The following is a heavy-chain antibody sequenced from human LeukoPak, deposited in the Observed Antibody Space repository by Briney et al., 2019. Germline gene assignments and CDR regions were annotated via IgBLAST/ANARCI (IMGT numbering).Heavy chain of an antibody. CDR3: ARRPINCIIANCYVDY. CDR2: MNPNSGDT. CDR1: VYTFTNFY. V-gene: IGHV1-2*02. J-gene: IGHJ4*02. D-gene: IGHD3-3*02. Sequence: GASVKVSCKASVYTFTNFYIHWVRQAPGQGLEWMGWMNPNSGDTSYAREFQDRVTMTRDPSLNTAYMELSRLRSDDTAVYFCARRPINCIIANCYVDYWGQGTLVTVSS.